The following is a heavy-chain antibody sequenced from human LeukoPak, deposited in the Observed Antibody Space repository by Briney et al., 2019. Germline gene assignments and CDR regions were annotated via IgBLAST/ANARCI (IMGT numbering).Heavy chain of an antibody. Sequence: PGRSLRLSCAASGFTFDDYAMHWVRQAPGKGLEWVSGISWNSGSIGYADSVKGRFTISRDNAKNSLYLQMNSLRDEDTAVYFCARRPYSDTSGRLSDVWGQGTTVTVSS. V-gene: IGHV3-9*01. D-gene: IGHD3-22*01. CDR1: GFTFDDYA. CDR3: ARRPYSDTSGRLSDV. J-gene: IGHJ6*02. CDR2: ISWNSGSI.